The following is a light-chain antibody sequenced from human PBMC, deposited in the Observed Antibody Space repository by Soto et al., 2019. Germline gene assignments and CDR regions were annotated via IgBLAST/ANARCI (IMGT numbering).Light chain of an antibody. Sequence: QSVLTQPASVSGSPGQSMTISCTGTSSDVGGYNYVSWYQQHPGKAPKLMIYEVSNRPSGVSNRFSGSKSGNTASLTISGLQAEDEADYYCSSYTSSSTLDYVFGTGTKVTV. CDR1: SSDVGGYNY. J-gene: IGLJ1*01. CDR3: SSYTSSSTLDYV. CDR2: EVS. V-gene: IGLV2-14*01.